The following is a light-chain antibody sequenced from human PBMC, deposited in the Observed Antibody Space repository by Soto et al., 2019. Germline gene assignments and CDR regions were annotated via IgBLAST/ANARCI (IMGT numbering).Light chain of an antibody. CDR1: QSVSSRY. CDR2: DSS. CDR3: QQYGSSPLFT. V-gene: IGKV3-20*01. Sequence: EIVLTQSPGTLSLSPGERATLSCRASQSVSSRYLAWYQQKPGQAPKLLIYDSSSRATGIPDRFSGSGSGTDFTLTISRLEPEDFAVYYCQQYGSSPLFTFGPGTKVDVK. J-gene: IGKJ3*01.